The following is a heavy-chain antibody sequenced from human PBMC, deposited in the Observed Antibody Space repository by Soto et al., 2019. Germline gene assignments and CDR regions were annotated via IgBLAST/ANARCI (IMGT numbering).Heavy chain of an antibody. J-gene: IGHJ4*02. D-gene: IGHD6-13*01. CDR2: VYYTGTT. CDR1: GGSISSYF. CDR3: ARDLAAVPRAFDY. Sequence: SETLSLTCTVSGGSISSYFYVWVRQPPGKGLEWIGSVYYTGTTDYNPSLKSRVTISVDTSKTQFSLNLRSVTAADTAVYYCARDLAAVPRAFDYWGRGTLVTVSS. V-gene: IGHV4-59*01.